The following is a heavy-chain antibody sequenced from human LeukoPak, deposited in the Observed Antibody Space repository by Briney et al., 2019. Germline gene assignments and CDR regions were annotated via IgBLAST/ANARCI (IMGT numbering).Heavy chain of an antibody. D-gene: IGHD3-3*01. CDR3: ARGGTILSRDYYYYMDV. Sequence: SVKVSCKASGGTFSSYAISWVRQAPGQGLEWMGGIIPIFGTANYAQKFQGRVTITTDESTSTAYMELSSLRSEDTAVYYCARGGTILSRDYYYYMDVWGKGTTVTVSS. CDR1: GGTFSSYA. V-gene: IGHV1-69*05. CDR2: IIPIFGTA. J-gene: IGHJ6*03.